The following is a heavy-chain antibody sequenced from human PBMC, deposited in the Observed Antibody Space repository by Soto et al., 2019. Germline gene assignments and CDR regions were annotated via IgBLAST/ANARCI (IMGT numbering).Heavy chain of an antibody. Sequence: EAQLVGSGGGLVQPGGSLRLSCAASGFALRTYWMSWVRQAPGKGLEWVANIKQDGSAKFYVDSVRGRFTISRDNANNSLYLQLNSLRAEDTAVYYCARDDGYRGFDCWGQGTLVTVSS. CDR1: GFALRTYW. J-gene: IGHJ4*02. CDR2: IKQDGSAK. V-gene: IGHV3-7*01. CDR3: ARDDGYRGFDC. D-gene: IGHD6-25*01.